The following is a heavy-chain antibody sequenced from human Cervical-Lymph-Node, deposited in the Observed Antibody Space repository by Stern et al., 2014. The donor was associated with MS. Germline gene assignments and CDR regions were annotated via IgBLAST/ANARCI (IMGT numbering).Heavy chain of an antibody. Sequence: VQLVESGPGLVKPSETLSLTCAVSGDSISSYTHYWAWIRQPPWKGLEWIGSFYYGGTTYYTPSLKSPVTISVDTSKIHFSLGFNSVTAADTAVYYCAKHACTGAACPFDLWGQGTLVTVSS. CDR1: GDSISSYTHY. D-gene: IGHD2-8*02. CDR2: FYYGGTT. J-gene: IGHJ4*02. V-gene: IGHV4-39*01. CDR3: AKHACTGAACPFDL.